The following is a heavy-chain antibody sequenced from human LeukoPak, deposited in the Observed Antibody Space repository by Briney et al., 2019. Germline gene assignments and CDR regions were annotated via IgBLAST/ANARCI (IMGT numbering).Heavy chain of an antibody. J-gene: IGHJ3*02. CDR2: ISSDGGTT. CDR3: ARDSEDSSDYWVHDGFDI. Sequence: GGSLRPSCAASAFTFNDNYMSWIRQAPGKGLEWLSYISSDGGTTYYADSLKGRFTISRDNAKNSLFLQMNSLRAEDTAVYYCARDSEDSSDYWVHDGFDIWGQGTMVTVSS. CDR1: AFTFNDNY. D-gene: IGHD3-22*01. V-gene: IGHV3-11*04.